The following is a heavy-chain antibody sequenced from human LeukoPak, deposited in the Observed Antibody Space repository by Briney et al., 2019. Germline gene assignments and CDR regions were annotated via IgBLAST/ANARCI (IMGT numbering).Heavy chain of an antibody. D-gene: IGHD3-3*01. CDR2: IYTSGST. CDR1: GGSISSYY. CDR3: ARSTPDFWSGYHDY. Sequence: PPETLSLTCTVSGGSISSYYWSWIRQPPGKGLEWIGYIYTSGSTYYNPSLKSRVTISVDTSKNRSSLKLSSVTAADTAVYYCARSTPDFWSGYHDYWGQGTLVTVSS. J-gene: IGHJ4*02. V-gene: IGHV4-4*09.